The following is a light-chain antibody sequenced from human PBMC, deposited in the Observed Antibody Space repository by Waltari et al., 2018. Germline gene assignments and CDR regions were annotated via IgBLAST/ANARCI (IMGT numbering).Light chain of an antibody. Sequence: DIVMTQSPESLAVSLGERATINCRASQRILYSSNNKNYLAWYQHRPGQPPKLLIYGASTRESGVPDRFSGSGSGTDFTLTISGLQVEDVAVYYCQQHYSSPWTFGQGTKVEI. J-gene: IGKJ1*01. CDR2: GAS. CDR1: QRILYSSNNKNY. CDR3: QQHYSSPWT. V-gene: IGKV4-1*01.